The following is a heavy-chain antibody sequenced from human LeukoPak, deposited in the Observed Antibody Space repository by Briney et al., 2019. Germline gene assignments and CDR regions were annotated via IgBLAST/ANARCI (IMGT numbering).Heavy chain of an antibody. CDR1: GFTFSSYW. Sequence: GGSLRLSCAASGFTFSSYWMSWVRQAPGKGLEWVANIKQDGSEKYYVDSVKGRFTISRDNAKNSPYLQMNSLRAEDTAVYYCARVRPYYYGSGSPAGAFDIWGQGTMVTVSS. J-gene: IGHJ3*02. CDR2: IKQDGSEK. CDR3: ARVRPYYYGSGSPAGAFDI. V-gene: IGHV3-7*03. D-gene: IGHD3-10*01.